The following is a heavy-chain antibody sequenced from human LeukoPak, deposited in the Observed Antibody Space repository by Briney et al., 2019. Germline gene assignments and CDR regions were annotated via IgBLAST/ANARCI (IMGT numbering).Heavy chain of an antibody. V-gene: IGHV4-4*07. CDR1: GDSISYYS. CDR2: FHSTGSI. CDR3: ARAGQNYDSSGYYMDV. D-gene: IGHD3-22*01. Sequence: SETLSLTCTVYGDSISYYSWSWIRQPAGKGLEWIGRFHSTGSINYNPSLKSRVTISVDKSKNQFFLKLNSVTAADTAVYYCARAGQNYDSSGYYMDVWGKGTTVAVSS. J-gene: IGHJ6*03.